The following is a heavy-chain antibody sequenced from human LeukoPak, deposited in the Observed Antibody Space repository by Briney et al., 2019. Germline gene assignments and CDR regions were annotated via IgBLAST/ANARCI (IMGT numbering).Heavy chain of an antibody. CDR1: GFTFSSYG. Sequence: GGSLRLSCAASGFTFSSYGMHWVRQAPGKGLEWVAFIRYDGSNKYYADSVKGRFTISRDNSKNTLYLQMNGLRAEDTAVYYYARTPQRSYNVLTGYPFDYWGQGILVTVSS. CDR2: IRYDGSNK. J-gene: IGHJ4*02. CDR3: ARTPQRSYNVLTGYPFDY. V-gene: IGHV3-30*02. D-gene: IGHD3-9*01.